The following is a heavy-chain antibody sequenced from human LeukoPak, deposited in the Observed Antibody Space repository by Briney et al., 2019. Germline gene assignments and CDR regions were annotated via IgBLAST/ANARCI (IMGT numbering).Heavy chain of an antibody. Sequence: EESLHFACKGSGYSFTNYWITWVRQMPGTGLEWMGRIDPSDSYTNYSPSFQGQVTISTDKSTGTAYLQWSSLKASDTAMYYCARQRYSYYNDYSVRGTLVTVSS. CDR3: ARQRYSYYNDY. J-gene: IGHJ4*02. CDR1: GYSFTNYW. CDR2: IDPSDSYT. D-gene: IGHD5-18*01. V-gene: IGHV5-10-1*01.